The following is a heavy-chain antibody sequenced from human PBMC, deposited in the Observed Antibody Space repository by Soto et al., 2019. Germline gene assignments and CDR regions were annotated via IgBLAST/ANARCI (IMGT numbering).Heavy chain of an antibody. V-gene: IGHV1-18*01. D-gene: IGHD5-12*01. J-gene: IGHJ4*02. CDR1: GYTFTRYN. CDR2: ISAYNGNT. CDR3: ARDLGGYNSIAAY. Sequence: ASVKVSCKTPGYTFTRYNIHWVRQAPGQGLEWMGWISAYNGNTNYTQKLQGRLTMTTDTSTSTAYMELRSLRSDDTAVYYCARDLGGYNSIAAYWGQGALVTVSS.